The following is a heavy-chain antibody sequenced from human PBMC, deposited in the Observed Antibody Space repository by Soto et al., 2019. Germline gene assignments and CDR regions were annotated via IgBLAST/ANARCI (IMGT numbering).Heavy chain of an antibody. CDR1: GFTFSSYG. D-gene: IGHD3-22*01. J-gene: IGHJ6*02. CDR2: IWYDGSNK. CDR3: ARDYDSSGYYYVGKGMDV. Sequence: GGSLRLSCAASGFTFSSYGMHWVRQAPGKGLEWVAVIWYDGSNKYYADSVKGRFTISRDNSKNTLYLQMNSLRAEDTAVYYCARDYDSSGYYYVGKGMDVWGQGTTVTVSS. V-gene: IGHV3-33*01.